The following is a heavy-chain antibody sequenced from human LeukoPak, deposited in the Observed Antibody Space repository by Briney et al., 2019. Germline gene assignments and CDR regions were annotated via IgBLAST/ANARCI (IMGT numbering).Heavy chain of an antibody. D-gene: IGHD2-2*01. V-gene: IGHV3-7*03. CDR2: IKQDGSEK. CDR3: ARHPHIVVVPAAMFDY. Sequence: PGGSLRLSCAASGFTFSSYWMSWVRQAPGKGLEWVANIKQDGSEKYYVDSVKGRSTISRDDAKNSLYLQMNSLRAEDTAVYYCARHPHIVVVPAAMFDYWGQGTLVTVSS. J-gene: IGHJ4*02. CDR1: GFTFSSYW.